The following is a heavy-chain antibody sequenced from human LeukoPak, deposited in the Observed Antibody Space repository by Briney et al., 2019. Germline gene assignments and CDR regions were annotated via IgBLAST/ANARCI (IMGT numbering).Heavy chain of an antibody. Sequence: SQTLSLTCTVSGGSISSGGYYWSWIRQHPGKGLEWIGYIYYSGSTYYNPSLKSRVTISVDTSKNQLSLKLSSVTAADTDVYYCARDLSHVIDYYDSSGYYHGHAFDIWGQGTIVTVSS. D-gene: IGHD3-22*01. CDR2: IYYSGST. V-gene: IGHV4-31*03. J-gene: IGHJ3*02. CDR1: GGSISSGGYY. CDR3: ARDLSHVIDYYDSSGYYHGHAFDI.